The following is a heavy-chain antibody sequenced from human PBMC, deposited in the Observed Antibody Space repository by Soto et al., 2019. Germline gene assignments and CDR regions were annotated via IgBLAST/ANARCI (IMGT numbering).Heavy chain of an antibody. J-gene: IGHJ5*02. CDR1: GGYISSYY. D-gene: IGHD6-6*01. V-gene: IGHV4-59*01. CDR2: IYYSGST. Sequence: PSETLSLTCPVSGGYISSYYLSWIRQPPGKGLEWIGYIYYSGSTNYNPSLKSRVTISVDTSKNQFSLKLSSVTAADTAVYYCAREWGGPDSSSSRFGPYDNWFDPWGQGTLVTVSS. CDR3: AREWGGPDSSSSRFGPYDNWFDP.